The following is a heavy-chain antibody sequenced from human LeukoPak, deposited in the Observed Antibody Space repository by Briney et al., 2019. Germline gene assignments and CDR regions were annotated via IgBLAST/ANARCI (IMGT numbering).Heavy chain of an antibody. CDR2: TYHSAST. J-gene: IGHJ6*02. CDR1: GGSISSSNW. V-gene: IGHV4-4*02. CDR3: AREGIGYCSSTSCYDLRGMDV. D-gene: IGHD2-2*01. Sequence: PSETLSLTCAVSGGSISSSNWWSWVRQPPGKGLEWIGETYHSASTNYNPSLKSRVTISVDKSKNQFSLKLSSVTAADTAVYYCAREGIGYCSSTSCYDLRGMDVWGQGTTVTVCS.